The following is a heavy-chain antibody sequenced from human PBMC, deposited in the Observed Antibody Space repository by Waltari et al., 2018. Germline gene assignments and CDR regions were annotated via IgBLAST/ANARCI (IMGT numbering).Heavy chain of an antibody. V-gene: IGHV4-34*02. CDR3: ARKGPNYSSGYYYVVRVNWFDP. CDR2: MNPDGTT. CDR1: GGSFGGYY. D-gene: IGHD3-22*01. J-gene: IGHJ5*02. Sequence: QVQLQQWGAGLFKPSETLSVSCAVYGGSFGGYYWSWIRQSPGKGLQWIGEMNPDGTTNYTPSLKSRVTISVDTSKNQFSLKLSSVTAADTAVYYCARKGPNYSSGYYYVVRVNWFDPWGQGTLVTVSS.